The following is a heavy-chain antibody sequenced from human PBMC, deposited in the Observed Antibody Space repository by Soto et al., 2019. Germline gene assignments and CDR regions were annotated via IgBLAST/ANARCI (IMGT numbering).Heavy chain of an antibody. V-gene: IGHV3-48*03. CDR1: GFTFSSYE. CDR3: ARDVGYCSSTSCWPYNWFDP. Sequence: LRLSCAASGFTFSSYEMNWVRQAPGKGLEWVSYISSSGSTIYYADSVKGRFTISRDNAKNSLYLQMNSLRAEDTAVYYCARDVGYCSSTSCWPYNWFDPWGQGTLVTVSS. D-gene: IGHD2-2*01. J-gene: IGHJ5*02. CDR2: ISSSGSTI.